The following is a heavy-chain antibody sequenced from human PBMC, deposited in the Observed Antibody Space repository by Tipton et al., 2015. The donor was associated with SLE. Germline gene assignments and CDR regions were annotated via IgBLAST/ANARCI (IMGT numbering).Heavy chain of an antibody. Sequence: QSGAEVKKPGASVRVSCKASGYSFTNYGITWVRQAPGQGLEWVGWISAYNGNTNYAQKLQGRVTMTTDTSTSTAYMELRSLASEDTALYFCAAYINYPAYWGQGSLVTVSS. CDR1: GYSFTNYG. CDR3: AAYINYPAY. V-gene: IGHV1-18*01. D-gene: IGHD4-11*01. CDR2: ISAYNGNT. J-gene: IGHJ4*02.